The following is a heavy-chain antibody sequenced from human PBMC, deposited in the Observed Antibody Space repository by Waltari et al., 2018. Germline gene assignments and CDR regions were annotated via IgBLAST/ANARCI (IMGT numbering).Heavy chain of an antibody. CDR3: ARHWKKSGYRFDP. D-gene: IGHD5-12*01. CDR1: GGSISSRRYY. Sequence: QLQLQESGPGLVKPSETLSLTCTVSGGSISSRRYYWGWIRKSPGKGLEWIGCIHYSGRTYYNPTLKSRVTIAGDKAKNQCARKLGSVTAADTAVYYCARHWKKSGYRFDPWGQGTLVTVSS. V-gene: IGHV4-39*01. J-gene: IGHJ5*02. CDR2: IHYSGRT.